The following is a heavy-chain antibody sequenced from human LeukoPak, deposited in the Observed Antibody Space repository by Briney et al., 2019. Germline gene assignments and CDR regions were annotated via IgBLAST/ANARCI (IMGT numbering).Heavy chain of an antibody. J-gene: IGHJ6*02. V-gene: IGHV3-23*01. CDR3: AKDLKYSSSWYGNYYYYGMDV. CDR1: VFTFSSYA. D-gene: IGHD6-13*01. Sequence: GGSLRLSCAASVFTFSSYAMSWVRQAPGKGLEWVSPISGSGGSTYYADSVKGRLTISRDNSKNTLYLQMNSLRAEDTAVYCCAKDLKYSSSWYGNYYYYGMDVWGQGTTVTVSS. CDR2: ISGSGGST.